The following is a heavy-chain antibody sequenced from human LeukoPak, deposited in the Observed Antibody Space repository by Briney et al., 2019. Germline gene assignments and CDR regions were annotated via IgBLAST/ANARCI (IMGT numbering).Heavy chain of an antibody. Sequence: SETLSLTCTVSGGSISSYYWTWIRQSPGKGLEWIGFFHHSGSTYYNPSLKSRVTISVDTSKNQFSLKLSSVTAADTAVYYCARVRNRITIFGVVSSKYYYMDVWGKGTTVTVSS. CDR1: GGSISSYY. V-gene: IGHV4-59*12. CDR3: ARVRNRITIFGVVSSKYYYMDV. D-gene: IGHD3-3*01. CDR2: FHHSGST. J-gene: IGHJ6*03.